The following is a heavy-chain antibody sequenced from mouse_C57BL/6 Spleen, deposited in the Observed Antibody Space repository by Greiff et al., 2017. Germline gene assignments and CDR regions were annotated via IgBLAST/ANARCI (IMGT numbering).Heavy chain of an antibody. CDR1: GFSFNTYA. Sequence: EVQVVESGGGLVQPKGSLKLSCAASGFSFNTYAMNWVRQAPGKGLEWVARIRSKSNNYATYYADSVKDRFTISRDDSESMLYLQMNNLKTEDTAMYYCVRSLGDGRAMDYWGQGTSVTVSS. J-gene: IGHJ4*01. D-gene: IGHD2-3*01. CDR3: VRSLGDGRAMDY. CDR2: IRSKSNNYAT. V-gene: IGHV10-1*01.